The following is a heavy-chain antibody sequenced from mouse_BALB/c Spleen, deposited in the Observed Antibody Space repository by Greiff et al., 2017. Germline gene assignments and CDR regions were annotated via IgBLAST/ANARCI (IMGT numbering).Heavy chain of an antibody. D-gene: IGHD2-1*01. CDR3: ARAVDGNSFDY. Sequence: EVKVVESGGGLVKPGGSLKLSCAASGFTFSSYAMSWVRQTPEKRLEWVASISSGGSTYYPDSVKGRFTISRDNARNILYLQMSSLRSEDTAMYYCARAVDGNSFDYWGQGTTRTVSS. CDR1: GFTFSSYA. CDR2: ISSGGST. J-gene: IGHJ2*01. V-gene: IGHV5-6-5*01.